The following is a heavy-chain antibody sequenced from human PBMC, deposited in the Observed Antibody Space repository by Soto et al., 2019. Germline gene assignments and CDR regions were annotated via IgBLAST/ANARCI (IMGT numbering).Heavy chain of an antibody. Sequence: ASVKVSCKASGYTFTSYGISWVRQAPGQGLEWMGWISAYNGNTNYAQKLQGRVTMTTDTSTSTAYMELMSLRSDDTAVYYCARDDSGGYGSGSYDYWGQGTLVTVSS. CDR1: GYTFTSYG. CDR2: ISAYNGNT. CDR3: ARDDSGGYGSGSYDY. J-gene: IGHJ4*02. D-gene: IGHD3-10*01. V-gene: IGHV1-18*01.